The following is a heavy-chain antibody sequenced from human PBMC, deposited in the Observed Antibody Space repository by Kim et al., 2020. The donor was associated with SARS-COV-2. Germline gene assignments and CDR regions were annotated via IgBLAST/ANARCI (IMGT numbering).Heavy chain of an antibody. V-gene: IGHV3-48*02. D-gene: IGHD3-10*01. CDR2: ISSSSSTI. Sequence: GGSLRLSCAASGFTFSSYSMNWVRQAPGKGLEWVSYISSSSSTIYYADSVKGRFTISRDNAKNSLYLQMNSLRDEDTAVYYCARETKSGKTAPPRWFGDDPETPEGWFDPWGQGTLVTVSS. CDR3: ARETKSGKTAPPRWFGDDPETPEGWFDP. J-gene: IGHJ5*02. CDR1: GFTFSSYS.